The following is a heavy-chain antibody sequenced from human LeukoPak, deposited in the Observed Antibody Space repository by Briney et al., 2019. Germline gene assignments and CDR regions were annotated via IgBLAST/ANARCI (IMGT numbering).Heavy chain of an antibody. CDR2: IYYSGST. D-gene: IGHD4-17*01. V-gene: IGHV4-39*01. CDR3: ARHVVSTVTFDY. CDR1: GGSISSGGYY. Sequence: SETLSLTCTVSGGSISSGGYYWSWNRQHPGKGLEWIGYIYYSGSTYYNPSLKSRVTISVDTSKNQFSLKLSSVNAADTAVYYCARHVVSTVTFDYWGQGTLVTVSS. J-gene: IGHJ4*02.